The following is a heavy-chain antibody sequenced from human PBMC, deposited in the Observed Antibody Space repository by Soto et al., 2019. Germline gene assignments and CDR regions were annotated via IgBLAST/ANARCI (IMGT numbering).Heavy chain of an antibody. CDR1: GGSISSYY. V-gene: IGHV4-59*01. Sequence: SETLSLTCTVSGGSISSYYWSWIRQPPGKGLEWIGYIYYSGSTNYNPSLKSRVTISVDTSKNQFSLKLSSVTAADTAVYYCARSTVIGYCTNGVCYQNWFDPWGQGTLVTVS. J-gene: IGHJ5*02. CDR3: ARSTVIGYCTNGVCYQNWFDP. D-gene: IGHD2-8*01. CDR2: IYYSGST.